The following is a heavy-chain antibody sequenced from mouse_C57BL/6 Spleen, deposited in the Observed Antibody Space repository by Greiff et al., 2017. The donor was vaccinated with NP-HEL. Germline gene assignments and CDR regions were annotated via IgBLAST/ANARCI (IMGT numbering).Heavy chain of an antibody. D-gene: IGHD2-10*02. CDR3: ARRYGLWYFDV. V-gene: IGHV1-82*01. CDR1: GYAFSSYW. J-gene: IGHJ1*03. CDR2: ISPGDGDT. Sequence: QVQLQQSGPELVKPGASVKISCKASGYAFSSYWMNWVKQRPGKGLEWIGRISPGDGDTNYNGKFKGKATLTANKSSSTAYMQHSSLTSEDSAVYFCARRYGLWYFDVWGTGTTVTVSS.